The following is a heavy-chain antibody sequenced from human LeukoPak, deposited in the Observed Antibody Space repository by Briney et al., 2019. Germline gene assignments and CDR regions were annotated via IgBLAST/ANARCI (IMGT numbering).Heavy chain of an antibody. Sequence: GESLKISCKGSGYSFTSYCIGWVRQMPGKGLEWMGIIYPGDSDTRYSPSFQGQVTISADKSISTAYPQWSSLKASDTAMYYCANNYKDRAFDIWGQGTMVTVSS. CDR2: IYPGDSDT. J-gene: IGHJ3*02. V-gene: IGHV5-51*01. D-gene: IGHD1-1*01. CDR3: ANNYKDRAFDI. CDR1: GYSFTSYC.